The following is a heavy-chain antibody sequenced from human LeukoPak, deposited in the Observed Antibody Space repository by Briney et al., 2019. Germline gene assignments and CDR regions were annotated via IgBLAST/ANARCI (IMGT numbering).Heavy chain of an antibody. V-gene: IGHV1-2*06. Sequence: ASVKVSCKASGDTFSNYGLSWVRQAPGQGLEWMGRINPNSGGTNYAQKFEGRVTMIRDTPISTVYMELSRLRSDDTAVYYCARDSDYGDYAFDIWGQGTMVTVSS. CDR3: ARDSDYGDYAFDI. D-gene: IGHD4-17*01. CDR1: GDTFSNYG. CDR2: INPNSGGT. J-gene: IGHJ3*02.